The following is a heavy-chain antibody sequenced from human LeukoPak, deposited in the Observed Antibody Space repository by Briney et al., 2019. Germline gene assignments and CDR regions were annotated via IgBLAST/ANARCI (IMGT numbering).Heavy chain of an antibody. CDR3: ARLQYCSGGSCYHFDY. Sequence: SETLSLTCTVSGYSISSGYYWGWIRQPPGKGLEWIGSIYHSGRTFYNPSLKSRVTISVDTSKNQFSLKLSSVTAADTAVYYCARLQYCSGGSCYHFDYWGQGTLVTVSS. V-gene: IGHV4-38-2*02. CDR1: GYSISSGYY. J-gene: IGHJ4*02. CDR2: IYHSGRT. D-gene: IGHD2-15*01.